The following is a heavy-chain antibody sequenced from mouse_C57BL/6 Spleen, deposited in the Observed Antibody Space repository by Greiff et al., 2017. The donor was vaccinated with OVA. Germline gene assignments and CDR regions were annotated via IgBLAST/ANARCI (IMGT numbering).Heavy chain of an antibody. D-gene: IGHD3-3*01. CDR1: GYTFTSYT. Sequence: QVQLKESGAELARPGASVKMSCKASGYTFTSYTMHWVKQRPGQGLEWIGYINPSSGYTTYNQKFKDKATLTADKSSSTAYMQLSSLTSEDSAVYYCARRDNLYAMDYWGQGTSVTVSS. CDR2: INPSSGYT. V-gene: IGHV1-4*01. CDR3: ARRDNLYAMDY. J-gene: IGHJ4*01.